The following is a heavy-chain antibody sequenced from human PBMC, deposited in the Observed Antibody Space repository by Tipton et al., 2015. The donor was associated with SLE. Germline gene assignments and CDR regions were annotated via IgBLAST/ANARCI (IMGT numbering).Heavy chain of an antibody. D-gene: IGHD3-10*01. CDR3: AGRARVPKTKLRHYGSTLGFDP. V-gene: IGHV4-59*08. CDR1: GGSFSGYY. Sequence: GLVKPSETLSLTCAVYGGSFSGYYWTWIRQPPGGGLEWIGYILYSGSTDYHPSLKSRVTISVDSSKNQISLNLTSVTAADTAIYYCAGRARVPKTKLRHYGSTLGFDPWGQGTLVTVSS. CDR2: ILYSGST. J-gene: IGHJ5*02.